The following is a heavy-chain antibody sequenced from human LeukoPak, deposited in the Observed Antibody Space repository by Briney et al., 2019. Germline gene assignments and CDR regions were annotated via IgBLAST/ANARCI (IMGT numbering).Heavy chain of an antibody. CDR1: GGSISSYY. Sequence: SQTLSLTCTVSGGSISSYYWSWIRQPPGKGLEWIGYIYYSGSTNYNPSLKSRVTISVDTSKNQFSLKLSSVTAADTAVYYCARDEVTTQAFDIWGQGTMVTVSS. D-gene: IGHD4-17*01. V-gene: IGHV4-59*01. J-gene: IGHJ3*02. CDR2: IYYSGST. CDR3: ARDEVTTQAFDI.